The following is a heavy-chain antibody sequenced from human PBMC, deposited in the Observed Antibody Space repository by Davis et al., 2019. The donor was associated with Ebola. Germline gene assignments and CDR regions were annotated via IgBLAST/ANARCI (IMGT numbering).Heavy chain of an antibody. J-gene: IGHJ3*02. CDR2: ISATGEGT. CDR3: AREVTIFGVVTIDAFDI. V-gene: IGHV3-21*01. Sequence: GESLKISCAASGFTFSSYSMNWVRLAPGKGLEWVSTISATGEGTYYADSVKGRFTISRDNAKNSLYLQMNSLRAEDTAVYYCAREVTIFGVVTIDAFDIWGQGTMVTVSS. D-gene: IGHD3-3*01. CDR1: GFTFSSYS.